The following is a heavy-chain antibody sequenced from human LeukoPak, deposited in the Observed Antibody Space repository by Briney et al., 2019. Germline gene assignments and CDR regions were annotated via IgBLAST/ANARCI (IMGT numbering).Heavy chain of an antibody. CDR1: GYTFTYRY. J-gene: IGHJ3*02. D-gene: IGHD3-9*01. CDR3: ARTTLTGDAFDI. Sequence: ASVKVSCKASGYTFTYRYLHWVRQAPGQALEWMGWITPFNGNTNYAQKFQDRVTITRDRSMSTAYMELSSLRSEDTAMYYCARTTLTGDAFDIWGQGTIVTVSS. V-gene: IGHV1-45*02. CDR2: ITPFNGNT.